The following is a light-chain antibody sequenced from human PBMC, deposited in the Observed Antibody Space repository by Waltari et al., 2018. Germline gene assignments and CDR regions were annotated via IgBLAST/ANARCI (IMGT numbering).Light chain of an antibody. Sequence: QSALTPPASVSGSPGQSITISCTGTSRNVGGYNYDSWYQQHPGKAPKLMIYEVSNRPSGVSNRFSGSKSGNTASLTISGLQAEDEADYYCSSYTSGSLGVFGGGSKLTVL. V-gene: IGLV2-14*01. J-gene: IGLJ3*02. CDR3: SSYTSGSLGV. CDR2: EVS. CDR1: SRNVGGYNY.